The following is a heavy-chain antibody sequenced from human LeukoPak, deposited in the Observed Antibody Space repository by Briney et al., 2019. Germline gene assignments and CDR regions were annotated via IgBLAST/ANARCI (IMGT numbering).Heavy chain of an antibody. D-gene: IGHD2-15*01. CDR2: IYYSGST. CDR3: ARRRGWRFFDY. Sequence: SETLSLTCTVSGGSISSSSYYWGWIRQPPGKGLEWIGSIYYSGSTYYNPSLKSRVTISVDTSKNQFSLKLSSVTAADTAVYYCARRRGWRFFDYWGQGTLVTVSS. J-gene: IGHJ4*02. V-gene: IGHV4-39*07. CDR1: GGSISSSSYY.